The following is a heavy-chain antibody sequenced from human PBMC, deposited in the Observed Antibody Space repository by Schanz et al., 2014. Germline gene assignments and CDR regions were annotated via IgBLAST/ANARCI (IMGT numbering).Heavy chain of an antibody. CDR1: GGSISSHY. D-gene: IGHD6-6*01. V-gene: IGHV4-59*11. CDR2: IYFNGIT. J-gene: IGHJ4*02. Sequence: QVQLQESGPGLVKSSETLSLTCTVSGGSISSHYWSWVRQPPGKGLEWIGYIYFNGITYYKPSLKARLIISVDTSKNQFSLKLSSVTAADTAVYYCARVGRSSSSPHGSSGDYWGQGTLVTVSS. CDR3: ARVGRSSSSPHGSSGDY.